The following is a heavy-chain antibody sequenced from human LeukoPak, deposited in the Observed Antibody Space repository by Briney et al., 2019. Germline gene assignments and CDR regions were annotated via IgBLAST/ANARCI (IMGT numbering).Heavy chain of an antibody. V-gene: IGHV1-69*04. CDR1: GGSFSSSA. CDR3: ARDQGLTAPPPYGLDV. J-gene: IGHJ6*02. CDR2: IIPVLNIT. D-gene: IGHD5-18*01. Sequence: ASVKVSCKTSGGSFSSSAITWVRQAPGQGLEWMGRIIPVLNITTYAQKFQGSVTITADTSTSTVYMELSSLRSEETAVYYCARDQGLTAPPPYGLDVWGQGTTVIVSS.